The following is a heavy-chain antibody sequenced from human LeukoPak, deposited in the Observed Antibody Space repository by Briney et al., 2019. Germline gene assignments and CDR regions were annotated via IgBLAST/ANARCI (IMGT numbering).Heavy chain of an antibody. CDR3: ARHILDFYDSSGYYYLDY. CDR1: GGSISSSSYY. Sequence: SETLSLTCTVSGGSISSSSYYWGWIRQPPEEGLEWIGSIYYSGHTYYNPSLKSRVTISVATSKNQFSLKMSSVTAADTAVYYCARHILDFYDSSGYYYLDYWGQGTLVTVSS. CDR2: IYYSGHT. V-gene: IGHV4-39*01. J-gene: IGHJ4*02. D-gene: IGHD3-22*01.